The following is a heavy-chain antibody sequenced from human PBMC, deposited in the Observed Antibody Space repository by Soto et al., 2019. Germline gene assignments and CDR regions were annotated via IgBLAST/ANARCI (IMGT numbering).Heavy chain of an antibody. Sequence: QVQLVQSGAEEKKPGASVKVSCKASGYTFTSYAMHWVRQAPGQRLEWMGWINAGNGNTKYSQKFQGRVTITRDTSESTAYMELSSLRSEETAVYSCARSIVVVTALDYWGQGTLVTVSS. J-gene: IGHJ4*02. CDR1: GYTFTSYA. D-gene: IGHD2-21*02. V-gene: IGHV1-3*05. CDR3: ARSIVVVTALDY. CDR2: INAGNGNT.